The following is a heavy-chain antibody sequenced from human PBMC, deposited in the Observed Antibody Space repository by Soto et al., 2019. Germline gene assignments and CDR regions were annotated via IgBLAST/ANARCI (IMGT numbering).Heavy chain of an antibody. Sequence: SVKVSCKASGGTFSSYAISWVRQAPGQGLEWMGGIIPIFGTANYAQKFQGRVTITADESTSTAYMELSSLRSEDTAVYYCARDLSNYYGSGATFGWFDPWGQGTLVTVS. CDR2: IIPIFGTA. V-gene: IGHV1-69*13. D-gene: IGHD3-10*01. CDR1: GGTFSSYA. CDR3: ARDLSNYYGSGATFGWFDP. J-gene: IGHJ5*02.